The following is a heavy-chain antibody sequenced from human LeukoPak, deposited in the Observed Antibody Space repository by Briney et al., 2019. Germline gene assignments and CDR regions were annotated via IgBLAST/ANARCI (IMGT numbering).Heavy chain of an antibody. D-gene: IGHD2-2*01. CDR1: GFTFSSYG. CDR2: ISYDGSNK. CDR3: AKDHYYWSSTSCYFEFFDY. J-gene: IGHJ4*02. V-gene: IGHV3-30*18. Sequence: PGGSLRLSCAASGFTFSSYGMHWVRQAPGKGLEWVAVISYDGSNKYYADSVKGRFTISRDNSKNTLYLQMNSLRAEDTAVYYCAKDHYYWSSTSCYFEFFDYSGQGTLVTVFS.